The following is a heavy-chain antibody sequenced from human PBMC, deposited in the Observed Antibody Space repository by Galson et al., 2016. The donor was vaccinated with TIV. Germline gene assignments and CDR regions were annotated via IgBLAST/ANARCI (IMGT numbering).Heavy chain of an antibody. Sequence: ETLSLTCTVPGGSISKSGFYWGWVRQSPGKGLEWVGSIYDTGTTSYHPSFKTRVSISVDTSKNTFSLRLDSVTAADTAIYYCARHIAIPALKRHHYFDPWGQGSLVTVSS. D-gene: IGHD2-21*01. J-gene: IGHJ5*02. CDR1: GGSISKSGFY. CDR3: ARHIAIPALKRHHYFDP. CDR2: IYDTGTT. V-gene: IGHV4-39*01.